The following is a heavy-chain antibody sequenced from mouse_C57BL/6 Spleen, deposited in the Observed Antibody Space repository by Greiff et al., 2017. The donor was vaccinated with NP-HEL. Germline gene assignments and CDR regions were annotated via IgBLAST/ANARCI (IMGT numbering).Heavy chain of an antibody. CDR3: ARSLHYYGSSYGYFDV. CDR2: IDPSDSYT. J-gene: IGHJ1*03. V-gene: IGHV1-59*01. Sequence: QVQLQQPGAELVRPGTSVKLSCKASGYTFTSYWMHWVKQRPGQGLEWIGVIDPSDSYTNYNQKFKGKATLTVDTSSSTAYMQLSSLTSEDSAVYYCARSLHYYGSSYGYFDVWGTGTTVTVSS. D-gene: IGHD1-1*01. CDR1: GYTFTSYW.